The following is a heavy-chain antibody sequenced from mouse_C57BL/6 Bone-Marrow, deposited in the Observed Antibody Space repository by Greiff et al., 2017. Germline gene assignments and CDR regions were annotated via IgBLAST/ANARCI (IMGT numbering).Heavy chain of an antibody. CDR2: IDPSDSYT. V-gene: IGHV1-50*01. Sequence: QVQLQQPGAELVKPGASVKLSCKASGYTFTSYWMQWVKQRPGQGLEWIGEIDPSDSYTNSNQKFKGKATLTVDTSSSTAYMQLSSLTSEDAAVYYCARVITTVEYYFDYWGQGTTLTVSS. CDR3: ARVITTVEYYFDY. J-gene: IGHJ2*01. CDR1: GYTFTSYW. D-gene: IGHD1-1*01.